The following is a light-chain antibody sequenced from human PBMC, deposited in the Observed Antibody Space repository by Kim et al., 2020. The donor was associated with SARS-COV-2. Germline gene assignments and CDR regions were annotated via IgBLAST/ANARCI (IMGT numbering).Light chain of an antibody. V-gene: IGLV3-21*04. CDR1: NIGSKS. Sequence: SYELTQPPSVSVAPGKTARITCGGNNIGSKSVHWYQQKPGQAPVLVIYYDSDRPSGIPERFSGSNSGNTATLTISRVEAGDEADYYWQVWDSSSDHPGVV. J-gene: IGLJ2*01. CDR3: QVWDSSSDHPGVV. CDR2: YDS.